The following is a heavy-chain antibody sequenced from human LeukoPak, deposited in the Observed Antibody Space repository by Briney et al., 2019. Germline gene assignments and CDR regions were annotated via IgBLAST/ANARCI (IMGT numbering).Heavy chain of an antibody. Sequence: PSETLSLTCTVSGGSISSYYWSWIRQPPGKGLEWIGYIYYSGSTNYNPSLKSRVTISVDTSKNQFSLKLSSVTAADTAVYYCARVLPSSSSTSLTDAFDIWGQGTMVTVSS. CDR1: GGSISSYY. V-gene: IGHV4-59*01. D-gene: IGHD2-2*01. CDR3: ARVLPSSSSTSLTDAFDI. J-gene: IGHJ3*02. CDR2: IYYSGST.